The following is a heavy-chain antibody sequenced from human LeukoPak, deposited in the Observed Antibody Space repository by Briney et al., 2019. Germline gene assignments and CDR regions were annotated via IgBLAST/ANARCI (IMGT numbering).Heavy chain of an antibody. J-gene: IGHJ4*02. V-gene: IGHV3-23*01. CDR1: GFTFTTYA. D-gene: IGHD6-19*01. Sequence: GGSLRLSCAASGFTFTTYAMSWVRQAPGKGLEWVSGISATGISTYYGDSVKGRFTISRDSAKSSLYLQMSGLRAEDTAVYYCARGEYSSGWLIDYWGQGTLVTVSS. CDR3: ARGEYSSGWLIDY. CDR2: ISATGIST.